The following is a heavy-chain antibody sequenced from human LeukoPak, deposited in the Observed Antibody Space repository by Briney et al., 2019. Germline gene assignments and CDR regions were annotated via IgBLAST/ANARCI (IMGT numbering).Heavy chain of an antibody. Sequence: PGGSLRLSCAVSGFTFDHYWMTWVRQAPGKGLEWVANIKEDGSEKNYVDSVKGRFTISRDNAKNSLSLQVNSLRAEDTAVYYCARDMFAAGTFDYWGQGTLVTVSS. CDR3: ARDMFAAGTFDY. D-gene: IGHD6-13*01. J-gene: IGHJ4*02. V-gene: IGHV3-7*03. CDR1: GFTFDHYW. CDR2: IKEDGSEK.